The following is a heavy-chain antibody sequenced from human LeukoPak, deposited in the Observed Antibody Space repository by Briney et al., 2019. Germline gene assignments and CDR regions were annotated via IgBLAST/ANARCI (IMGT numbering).Heavy chain of an antibody. Sequence: SETLSLTCGVSGGSITSTNLWSWVRQPPGGGLEGIGEISLAGRTRYNPSLKSRVNISIDESKNHLYLNLASVTAADTAVYYCSRESGPFCPFGHWGQGTLVAVTS. J-gene: IGHJ4*02. D-gene: IGHD1-26*01. V-gene: IGHV4-4*02. CDR3: SRESGPFCPFGH. CDR2: ISLAGRT. CDR1: GGSITSTNL.